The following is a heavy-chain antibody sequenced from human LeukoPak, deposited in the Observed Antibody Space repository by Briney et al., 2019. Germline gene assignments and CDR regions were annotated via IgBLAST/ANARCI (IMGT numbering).Heavy chain of an antibody. Sequence: GGSLRLSCAASGFTFSSYVMSWVRQAPGQGLEWVSTLTGSGGNTYYADSVKGRFTISRDNSKNTLYLQMSSLRAGDTAVYYCAKSRVGYDYWGQGTLVTVSS. CDR2: LTGSGGNT. J-gene: IGHJ4*02. V-gene: IGHV3-23*01. CDR3: AKSRVGYDY. D-gene: IGHD1-26*01. CDR1: GFTFSSYV.